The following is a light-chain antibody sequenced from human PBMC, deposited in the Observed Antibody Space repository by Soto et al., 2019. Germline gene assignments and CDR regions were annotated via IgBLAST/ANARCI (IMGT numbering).Light chain of an antibody. CDR3: QQFRT. V-gene: IGKV3-20*01. J-gene: IGKJ1*01. CDR1: QRVSRSY. CDR2: GSS. Sequence: IVMTQYPGTLPLSPGERATLSCRASQRVSRSYIAWYQQKPGQAPRLLIYGSSSRATGIPDWFSGSGSGTDFTLSISRLEPQDFAVYYCQQFRTFGQGTKVELK.